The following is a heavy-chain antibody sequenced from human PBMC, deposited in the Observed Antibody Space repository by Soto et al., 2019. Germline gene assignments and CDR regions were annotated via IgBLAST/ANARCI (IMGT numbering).Heavy chain of an antibody. Sequence: KPSETLSLTCTVSGGSISSGGSYWSWIRQHPGKGLEWIGYIYYSGSTYYNPSLKSRVTISVDTSKNQFSLKLSSVTAADTAVYYCARDGDYGGNSDYYYGMDVWGQGTPVTVYS. J-gene: IGHJ6*02. D-gene: IGHD4-17*01. CDR1: GGSISSGGSY. CDR2: IYYSGST. V-gene: IGHV4-31*03. CDR3: ARDGDYGGNSDYYYGMDV.